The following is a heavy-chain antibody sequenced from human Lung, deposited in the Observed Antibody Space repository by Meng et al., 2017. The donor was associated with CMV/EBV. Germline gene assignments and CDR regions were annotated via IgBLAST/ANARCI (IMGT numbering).Heavy chain of an antibody. Sequence: GGSLRLXCAGSGFTFSSYSMNWVRQAPGKGLEWVSSISSSSSYIYYADSVKGRFTISRDNAKNSLYLQMNSLRAEDTAVYYCARDSGYYYDAFDIWGQGTMVTVSS. V-gene: IGHV3-21*01. D-gene: IGHD3-22*01. CDR2: ISSSSSYI. J-gene: IGHJ3*02. CDR3: ARDSGYYYDAFDI. CDR1: GFTFSSYS.